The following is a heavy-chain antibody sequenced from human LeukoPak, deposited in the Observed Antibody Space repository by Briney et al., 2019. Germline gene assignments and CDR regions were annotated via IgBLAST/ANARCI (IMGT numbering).Heavy chain of an antibody. J-gene: IGHJ4*02. Sequence: GGSLRLSCEASGFTFSSYWMSWVRQAPGKGLEWVANIKKDGSEKNYVDSVKGRFTISRDNAKTSVYLQMNSLGVEDTAVYYCARDVGYFTFDYWGQGTLVTVSS. D-gene: IGHD2/OR15-2a*01. CDR1: GFTFSSYW. CDR3: ARDVGYFTFDY. V-gene: IGHV3-7*01. CDR2: IKKDGSEK.